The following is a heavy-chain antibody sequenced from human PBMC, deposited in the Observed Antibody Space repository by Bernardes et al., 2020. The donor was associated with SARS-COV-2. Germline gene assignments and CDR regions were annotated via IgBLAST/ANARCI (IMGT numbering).Heavy chain of an antibody. J-gene: IGHJ3*02. D-gene: IGHD3-22*01. V-gene: IGHV4-59*02. CDR3: AKGPWFDSSGSDI. CDR2: INDRGRS. CDR1: GDSVSGYY. Sequence: SETLSLTCTVSGDSVSGYYWSWIRQSPGQGQEWIGNINDRGRSNYNPSLKSRLSMSVSASKNQLSLKLRSVTAADTAVYFCAKGPWFDSSGSDIWGQGTMVTVSS.